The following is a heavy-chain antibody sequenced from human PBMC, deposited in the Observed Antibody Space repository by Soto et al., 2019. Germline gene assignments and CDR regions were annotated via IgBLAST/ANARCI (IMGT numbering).Heavy chain of an antibody. CDR1: GGTFSSYA. D-gene: IGHD3-3*01. CDR3: ARGRETYYDFWSVYYYWFDP. J-gene: IGHJ5*02. CDR2: IIPIFGTA. Sequence: QVQLVQSGAEVKKPGSSVKVSCKASGGTFSSYAISWVRQAPGQGLEWMGGIIPIFGTANYAQKFQGRVTITADESTSTAYMELSSLRSEDTAVYYCARGRETYYDFWSVYYYWFDPWGQGTLVTVSS. V-gene: IGHV1-69*01.